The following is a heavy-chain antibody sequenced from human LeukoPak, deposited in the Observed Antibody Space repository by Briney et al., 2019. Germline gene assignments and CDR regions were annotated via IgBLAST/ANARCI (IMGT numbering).Heavy chain of an antibody. Sequence: SETLSLTCSVSGGSIRNHHWTWIRQSPGKGLEWIGHVFFTEGTSYSPSLRGRITISADRSKNQIYLKLGSVTAADTAVYYCARELYHFDRWGQGAQVTVSS. V-gene: IGHV4-59*11. CDR3: ARELYHFDR. CDR2: VFFTEGT. D-gene: IGHD2-8*01. CDR1: GGSIRNHH. J-gene: IGHJ4*02.